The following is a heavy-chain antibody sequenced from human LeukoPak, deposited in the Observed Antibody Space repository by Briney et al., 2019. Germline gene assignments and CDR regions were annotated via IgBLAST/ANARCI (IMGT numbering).Heavy chain of an antibody. CDR3: AREPLGCGGDCHFDY. CDR2: IIPIYNPV. D-gene: IGHD2-21*02. CDR1: GGTFSSCA. J-gene: IGHJ4*02. Sequence: ASVKVSCKTSGGTFSSCAFSWMRQAPGQGLEWVGRIIPIYNPVDYTQRFQGRVTITADESTNTVYLELSSLRYDDTAVYYCAREPLGCGGDCHFDYWGQGTLVTVSS. V-gene: IGHV1-69*13.